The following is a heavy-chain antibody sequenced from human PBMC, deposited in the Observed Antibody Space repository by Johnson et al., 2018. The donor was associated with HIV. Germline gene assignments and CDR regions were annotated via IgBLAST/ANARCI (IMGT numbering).Heavy chain of an antibody. CDR2: ISYDGNNK. D-gene: IGHD1-26*01. V-gene: IGHV3-30*04. J-gene: IGHJ3*02. CDR1: GFTFSNYA. Sequence: QVQLVESGGGVVQPGRSLRLSCAASGFTFSNYAMHWVRQAPGKGLEWVAVISYDGNNKYYTDSVKCRFTISRDNSKNTRYLQRNSLRDEDTAGYYCARAGGWELTNAFDIWGQGTMVTVSS. CDR3: ARAGGWELTNAFDI.